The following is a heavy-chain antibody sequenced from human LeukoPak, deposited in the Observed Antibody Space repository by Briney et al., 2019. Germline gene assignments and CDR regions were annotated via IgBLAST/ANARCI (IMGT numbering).Heavy chain of an antibody. D-gene: IGHD2-21*01. V-gene: IGHV3-7*01. J-gene: IGHJ4*02. CDR2: IKEDGSEK. Sequence: GGSLRLSCAASGFTFTSYWMYWVRQAPGKGLEWVADIKEDGSEKYYVDSVKGRFTISRDNAKNSLYLQMDSLRAEDTAVYYCARSSYYCFDYWGQGTLVTVSS. CDR3: ARSSYYCFDY. CDR1: GFTFTSYW.